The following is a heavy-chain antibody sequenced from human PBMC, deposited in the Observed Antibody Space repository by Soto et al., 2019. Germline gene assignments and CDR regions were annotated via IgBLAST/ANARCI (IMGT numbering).Heavy chain of an antibody. CDR2: INPNSGGT. J-gene: IGHJ6*03. CDR3: ARDSGSSSWYPGYYYYYMDV. D-gene: IGHD6-13*01. V-gene: IGHV1-2*04. CDR1: GYTFTGYY. Sequence: ASVKVSCKASGYTFTGYYMHWVRQAPGQGLEWMGWINPNSGGTNYAQKFQGWVTMTRDTSISTAYMELSRLRSDDTAVYYCARDSGSSSWYPGYYYYYMDVWGKGTTVTVSS.